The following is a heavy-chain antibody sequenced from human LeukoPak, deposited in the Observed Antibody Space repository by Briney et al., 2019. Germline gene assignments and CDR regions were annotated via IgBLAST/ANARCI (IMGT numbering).Heavy chain of an antibody. Sequence: SETLSLTCAVYGGSFSGYYWSWIRQPPGKGLEWIGEINHSGSTNYNPSLKSRVTISVDTSKNQFSLKLSSVTAADTAVYYCASVEMATTRHFDYWGQGTLVTVSS. CDR2: INHSGST. V-gene: IGHV4-34*01. CDR3: ASVEMATTRHFDY. CDR1: GGSFSGYY. D-gene: IGHD5-24*01. J-gene: IGHJ4*02.